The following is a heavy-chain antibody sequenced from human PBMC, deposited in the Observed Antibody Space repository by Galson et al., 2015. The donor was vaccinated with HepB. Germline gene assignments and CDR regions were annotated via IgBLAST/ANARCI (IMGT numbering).Heavy chain of an antibody. Sequence: SLRLSCAASGFTFSSYSMNWVRQAPGKGLEWVSSISSSSSYIYYADSVKGRFTISRDNAKNSLYLQMNSLRAEDTAVYYCARAVDTGYYYYGMDVWGQGTTVTVSS. CDR2: ISSSSSYI. J-gene: IGHJ6*02. D-gene: IGHD3-9*01. CDR1: GFTFSSYS. CDR3: ARAVDTGYYYYGMDV. V-gene: IGHV3-21*01.